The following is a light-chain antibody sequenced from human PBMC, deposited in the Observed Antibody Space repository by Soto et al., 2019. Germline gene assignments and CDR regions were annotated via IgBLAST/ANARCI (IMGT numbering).Light chain of an antibody. CDR1: QFLSSY. CDR2: DTS. J-gene: IGKJ5*01. V-gene: IGKV3-11*01. Sequence: ETVMTQSPDTLSLSPGERATLSCRASQFLSSYLAWYQQKPGQPPRLLIYDTSNRAAGIPARFSGSRSGTDFTLTISSLEPEDFAVYFCHQRNKFGQGTRLEIK. CDR3: HQRNK.